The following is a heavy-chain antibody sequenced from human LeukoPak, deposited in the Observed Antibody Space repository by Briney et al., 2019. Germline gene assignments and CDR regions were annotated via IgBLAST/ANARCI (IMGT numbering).Heavy chain of an antibody. CDR2: ISGSGGST. J-gene: IGHJ4*02. CDR1: GFTFSSYA. CDR3: AKGAERFLEWLGLYFDY. V-gene: IGHV3-23*01. Sequence: GGSLRLSCAASGFTFSSYAMSWVRQAPGKGLEWVSAISGSGGSTYYADSVKGRFTISRDNSKNTLYLQMNSLRAEDTAVYYRAKGAERFLEWLGLYFDYWGQGTLVTVSS. D-gene: IGHD3-3*01.